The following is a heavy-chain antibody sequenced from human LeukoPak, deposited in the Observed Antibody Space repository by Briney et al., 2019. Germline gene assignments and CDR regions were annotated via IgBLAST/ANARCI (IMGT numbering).Heavy chain of an antibody. D-gene: IGHD6-13*01. CDR3: ARDPGSSSWYKQAYYGMDV. Sequence: PGGSLRLSCAASGFTFSSYAMSWVRQAPGKGLEWVSAISGSGGSTYYADSVKGRFTISRDNSKNTLYLQMNSLRAEDTAVYYCARDPGSSSWYKQAYYGMDVWGQGTTVTVSS. CDR1: GFTFSSYA. J-gene: IGHJ6*02. V-gene: IGHV3-23*01. CDR2: ISGSGGST.